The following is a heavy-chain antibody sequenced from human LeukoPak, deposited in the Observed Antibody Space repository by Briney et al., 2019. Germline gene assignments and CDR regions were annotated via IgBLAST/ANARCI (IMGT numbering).Heavy chain of an antibody. J-gene: IGHJ6*03. CDR3: ARDSSYYDSSGYYNPPDYYYYMDV. Sequence: GASVKVSCKASGYTFTSYGISWVRQAPGQGLEWMGWISDDNGNTNYAQKLQGRVTMTTDTSTSTAYMELRSLRSDDTAVYYCARDSSYYDSSGYYNPPDYYYYMDVWGKGTTVTAPS. D-gene: IGHD3-22*01. CDR1: GYTFTSYG. V-gene: IGHV1-18*01. CDR2: ISDDNGNT.